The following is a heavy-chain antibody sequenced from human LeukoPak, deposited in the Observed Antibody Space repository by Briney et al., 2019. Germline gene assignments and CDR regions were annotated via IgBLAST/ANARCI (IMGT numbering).Heavy chain of an antibody. V-gene: IGHV3-23*01. Sequence: GGSLRLSCAASGFIFSNYAMSWVRQAPGKGLEWVSVISGSGASTYYADSVKGRFTISRDNSKNTLYVQMNTPRAEDTAVYYCAKDLRQQLVPRGVDYWGQGTLVTVSS. CDR1: GFIFSNYA. D-gene: IGHD6-13*01. J-gene: IGHJ4*02. CDR2: ISGSGAST. CDR3: AKDLRQQLVPRGVDY.